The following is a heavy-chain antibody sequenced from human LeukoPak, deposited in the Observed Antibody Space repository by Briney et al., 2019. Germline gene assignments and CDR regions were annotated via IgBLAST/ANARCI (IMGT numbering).Heavy chain of an antibody. CDR2: ISAYNGNT. CDR1: GYTFTSYG. Sequence: ASVKVSCKASGYTFTSYGISWVRQAPGQGLEWMGWISAYNGNTNYAQKLQGRVTMTTDTSTSTAYMELRSLRSDDTAVYYCARDAPTQYDFWSGYYGQDAFDIWGQGTMVTVSS. D-gene: IGHD3-3*01. J-gene: IGHJ3*02. V-gene: IGHV1-18*01. CDR3: ARDAPTQYDFWSGYYGQDAFDI.